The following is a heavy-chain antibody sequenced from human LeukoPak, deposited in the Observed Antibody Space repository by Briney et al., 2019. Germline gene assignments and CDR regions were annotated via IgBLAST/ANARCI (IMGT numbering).Heavy chain of an antibody. CDR1: GYTFTSYG. CDR2: IGAYNGNT. D-gene: IGHD2-2*01. J-gene: IGHJ6*03. V-gene: IGHV1-18*01. CDR3: ARDMWCSSTSCYEYYYMDV. Sequence: GASVKVSCKASGYTFTSYGISWVRQAPGQGLEWMGWIGAYNGNTNYAQKLQGRVTMTTDTSTSTAYMELRSLRSDDTAVYYCARDMWCSSTSCYEYYYMDVWGKGTTVTVSS.